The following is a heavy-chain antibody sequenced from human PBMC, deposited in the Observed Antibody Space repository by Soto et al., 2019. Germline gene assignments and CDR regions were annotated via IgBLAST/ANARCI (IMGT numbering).Heavy chain of an antibody. CDR1: VSTLDNSA. CDR3: AEGGTGGAGLGMDA. D-gene: IGHD3-16*01. J-gene: IGHJ6*02. V-gene: IGHV3-23*01. Sequence: HPGGSLRLSCVASVSTLDNSAMRWVRQAPGKGLEWVASFIGSDGRAYYGDSVKGRFTISGDNSKSTLYLQMTTLRTEDAAVYYCAEGGTGGAGLGMDAWGQGTTVTVSS. CDR2: FIGSDGRA.